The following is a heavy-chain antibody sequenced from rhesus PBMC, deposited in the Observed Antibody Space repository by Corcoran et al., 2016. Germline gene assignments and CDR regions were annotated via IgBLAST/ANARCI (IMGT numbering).Heavy chain of an antibody. CDR2: INTGGGST. V-gene: IGHV3-8*01. D-gene: IGHD4-29*01. Sequence: VQLVESGGGLVQPGGSLRRSGTGAGCYFSSDYMSWVRQAPGKGLEWVSAINTGGGSTWYTDSVKGRFTISKENAKNTLYLQMDSLRAEDTAVYYCAKDMSGSYGLDSWGQGVVVTVSS. J-gene: IGHJ6*01. CDR1: GCYFSSDY. CDR3: AKDMSGSYGLDS.